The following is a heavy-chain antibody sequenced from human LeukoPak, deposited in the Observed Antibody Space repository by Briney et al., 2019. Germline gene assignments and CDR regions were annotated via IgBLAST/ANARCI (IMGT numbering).Heavy chain of an antibody. D-gene: IGHD1-26*01. Sequence: GGSLRLSCAASGFTFSSYAMSWVRQAPGKGLGWVSAISGSGGSTYYADSVKGRFTISRDNSKNTLYLQMNSLRAEDTAVCYCAKDPSGSYSLYYFDYWGQGTLVTVSS. CDR1: GFTFSSYA. CDR3: AKDPSGSYSLYYFDY. CDR2: ISGSGGST. V-gene: IGHV3-23*01. J-gene: IGHJ4*02.